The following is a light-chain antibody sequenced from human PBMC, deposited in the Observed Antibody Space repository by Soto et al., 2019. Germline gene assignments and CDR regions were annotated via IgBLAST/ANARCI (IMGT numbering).Light chain of an antibody. Sequence: QSALTQPASVSGSPGQSITISCTGTSSDVGGYNSVSWYQQQHPGKAPKLLIFEVSDRPSGVASRFSGSKSGNTASLTISGLQAEEEAEYYCSSYTTTNGRFGGGTKVTVL. J-gene: IGLJ3*02. CDR2: EVS. V-gene: IGLV2-14*01. CDR1: SSDVGGYNS. CDR3: SSYTTTNGR.